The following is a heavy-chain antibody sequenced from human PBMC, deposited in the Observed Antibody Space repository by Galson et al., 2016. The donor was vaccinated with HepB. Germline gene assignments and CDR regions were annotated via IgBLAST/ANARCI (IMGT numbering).Heavy chain of an antibody. D-gene: IGHD3-9*01. Sequence: SETLSLTCGVSGVSISSSNWWSWVRQTPEKGLEWIGQIYQSGITNYNPSLKSRVTISVDKSKNQFSLNLNSVTAADTAVYYCAKLRVEHSKSIYYFDYWGQGTRVTVSS. CDR1: GVSISSSNW. CDR3: AKLRVEHSKSIYYFDY. CDR2: IYQSGIT. J-gene: IGHJ4*02. V-gene: IGHV4-4*02.